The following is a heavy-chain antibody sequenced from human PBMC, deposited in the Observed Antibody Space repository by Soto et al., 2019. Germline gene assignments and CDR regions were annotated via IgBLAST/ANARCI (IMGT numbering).Heavy chain of an antibody. Sequence: GGSLRLSCAASGFTFSSYAMSGVRQAPGKGLEWVSAISGSVGSTYYADSVKGRFTISRDNSKNTLYLQMNSLRAEDTAVYYCAKDPSTLAAAGPFTRDHPNLYYSGMDVWGQGTRVTVSS. CDR3: AKDPSTLAAAGPFTRDHPNLYYSGMDV. CDR1: GFTFSSYA. V-gene: IGHV3-23*01. D-gene: IGHD6-13*01. J-gene: IGHJ6*02. CDR2: ISGSVGST.